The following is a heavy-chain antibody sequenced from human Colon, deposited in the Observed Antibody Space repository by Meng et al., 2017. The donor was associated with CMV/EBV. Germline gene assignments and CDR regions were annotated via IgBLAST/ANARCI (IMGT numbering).Heavy chain of an antibody. CDR2: IYYTGTT. V-gene: IGHV4-59*01. CDR3: ARQGPIYYGSGGQIDY. CDR1: GGSISDYH. D-gene: IGHD3-10*01. Sequence: GSLRLSCNVSGGSISDYHWTWIRQPPGMGLEWIGYIYYTGTTYYNPSLKSRVTISVDTSKNHFSLKLSSVTAADTAVYYCARQGPIYYGSGGQIDYWGQGTLVTVSS. J-gene: IGHJ4*02.